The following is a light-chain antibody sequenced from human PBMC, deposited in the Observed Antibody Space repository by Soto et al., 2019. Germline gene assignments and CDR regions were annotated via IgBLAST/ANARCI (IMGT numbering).Light chain of an antibody. Sequence: IVLTQSPATLSLSPGERATLSCRASQSVSSYLAWYQQKPGQAPRLLIYDASNRAPGIPARFSGSGSGTDFTLTISSLEPEDFAVYYCQQRSNWVTFGGGTKVEIK. V-gene: IGKV3-11*01. CDR1: QSVSSY. CDR2: DAS. CDR3: QQRSNWVT. J-gene: IGKJ4*01.